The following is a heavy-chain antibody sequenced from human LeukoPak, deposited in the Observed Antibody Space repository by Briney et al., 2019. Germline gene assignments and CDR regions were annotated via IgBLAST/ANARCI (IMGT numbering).Heavy chain of an antibody. CDR3: ATDFPLEDYCSSTSCYDY. CDR1: GYTFTGYY. D-gene: IGHD2-2*01. CDR2: FDPEDGET. V-gene: IGHV1-24*01. J-gene: IGHJ4*02. Sequence: ASVKVSCKASGYTFTGYYMHWVRQAPGKGREWMGCFDPEDGETIYAQKFQGRVTMTEDTSTDTAYMELSSLRSEDTAVYYCATDFPLEDYCSSTSCYDYWGQGTLVTVSS.